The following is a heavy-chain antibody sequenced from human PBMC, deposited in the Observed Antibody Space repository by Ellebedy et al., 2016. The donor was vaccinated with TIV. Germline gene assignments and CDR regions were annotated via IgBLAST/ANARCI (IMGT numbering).Heavy chain of an antibody. D-gene: IGHD2-15*01. V-gene: IGHV4-59*08. CDR2: IYYSGST. Sequence: SETLSLTCTVSGGSISSYYWSWIRQPPGKGLEWIGYIYYSGSTNYNPSLKSRVTISVDTSKNQFSLKLSSVTAADTAVYYCARQPRPGGSCYDYWGQGTLVTVSS. CDR3: ARQPRPGGSCYDY. CDR1: GGSISSYY. J-gene: IGHJ4*02.